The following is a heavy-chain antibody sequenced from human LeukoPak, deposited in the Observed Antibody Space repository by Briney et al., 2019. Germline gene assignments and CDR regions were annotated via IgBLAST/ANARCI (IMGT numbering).Heavy chain of an antibody. CDR3: ARGNDSSGYTGEFDY. Sequence: SETLSLTCIVSGGSISSYYWSWIRQPPGKGLEWIGYIYYSGSTNYNPSLKSRVTISVDTSKNQFSLKLSSVTAADTAVYYCARGNDSSGYTGEFDYWGQGTLVTVSS. CDR1: GGSISSYY. J-gene: IGHJ4*02. D-gene: IGHD3-22*01. CDR2: IYYSGST. V-gene: IGHV4-59*12.